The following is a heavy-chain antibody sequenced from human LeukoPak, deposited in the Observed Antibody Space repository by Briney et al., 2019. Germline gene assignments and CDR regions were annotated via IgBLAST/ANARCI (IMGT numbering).Heavy chain of an antibody. Sequence: SETLSLTCTVSGGSISSYYWSWIRQPPGKGLEWIGYIYYSGSTNYNPSLKSRVTISVDTSKNQFPLKLSSVTAADTAVYYCARSSTVTTMVLAFDIWGQGTMVTVSS. CDR2: IYYSGST. D-gene: IGHD4-17*01. V-gene: IGHV4-59*01. CDR3: ARSSTVTTMVLAFDI. J-gene: IGHJ3*02. CDR1: GGSISSYY.